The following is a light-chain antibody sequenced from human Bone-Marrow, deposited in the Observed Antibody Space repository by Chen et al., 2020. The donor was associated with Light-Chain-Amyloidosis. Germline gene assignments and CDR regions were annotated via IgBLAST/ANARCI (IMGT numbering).Light chain of an antibody. CDR2: RDT. CDR3: QSADSSGTYEVI. Sequence: SSELTQPPSVSVSPGKTARLTCSGDDLPTKYAYWYQQKPGQAPGLVIHRDTERPSGISERFSGSSSGTTATLTISGVQAEDEADYHCQSADSSGTYEVIFGGGTKLTVL. CDR1: DLPTKY. V-gene: IGLV3-25*03. J-gene: IGLJ2*01.